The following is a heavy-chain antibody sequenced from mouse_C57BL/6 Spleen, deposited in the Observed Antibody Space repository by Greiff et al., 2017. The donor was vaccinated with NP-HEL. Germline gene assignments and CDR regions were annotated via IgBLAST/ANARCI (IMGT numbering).Heavy chain of an antibody. Sequence: VKLQQPGAELVMPGASVKLSCKASGYTFTSYWMHWVKQRPGQGLEWIGEIDPSDSYTNYNQKFKGKSTLTVDKSSSTAYMQLSSLTSEDSAVYYCARSGDYGSTSWFAYWGQGTLVTVSA. CDR3: ARSGDYGSTSWFAY. CDR2: IDPSDSYT. V-gene: IGHV1-69*01. CDR1: GYTFTSYW. D-gene: IGHD1-1*01. J-gene: IGHJ3*01.